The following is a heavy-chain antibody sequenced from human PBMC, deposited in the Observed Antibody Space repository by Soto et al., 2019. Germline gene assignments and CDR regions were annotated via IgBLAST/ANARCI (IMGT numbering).Heavy chain of an antibody. CDR2: IYYSGST. CDR1: GGSISSYY. V-gene: IGHV4-59*01. CDR3: ARDEILTGYSYGMDV. D-gene: IGHD3-9*01. J-gene: IGHJ6*02. Sequence: QVQLQESGPGLVKPSETLSLTCTVSGGSISSYYWSWIRQPPGKGLEWIGYIYYSGSTNYNPSLQSRVTISVDPSKNQFSPKLSAVTAADTAVYYGARDEILTGYSYGMDVWGQGTTVTVSS.